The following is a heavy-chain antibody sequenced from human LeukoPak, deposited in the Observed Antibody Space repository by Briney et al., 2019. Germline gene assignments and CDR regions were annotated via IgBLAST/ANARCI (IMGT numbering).Heavy chain of an antibody. V-gene: IGHV4-39*01. CDR3: ARGRKQWLGRSVDY. CDR2: IYYSGST. Sequence: SETLSLTCTVSGGSISSSSYFWGWIRQPPGKGLEWIGSIYYSGSTYYNPSLKSRVTISVDTSKNQFSLKLSSVTAADTAVYYCARGRKQWLGRSVDYWGQGTLVTVSS. J-gene: IGHJ4*02. CDR1: GGSISSSSYF. D-gene: IGHD6-19*01.